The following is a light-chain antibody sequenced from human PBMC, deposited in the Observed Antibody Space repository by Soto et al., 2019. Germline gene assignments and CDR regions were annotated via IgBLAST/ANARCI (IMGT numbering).Light chain of an antibody. J-gene: IGKJ4*01. CDR3: QQYKDWPLT. CDR1: QSVTTT. V-gene: IGKV3-15*01. Sequence: EIVMTQSPATLSVSPGERATLSCRASQSVTTTLAWYQQKPGQAPRLLVYGASTRATGIPARFSGSGSGTEFILTLSSLQSEDFAVYYCQQYKDWPLTFGGGTKVEIK. CDR2: GAS.